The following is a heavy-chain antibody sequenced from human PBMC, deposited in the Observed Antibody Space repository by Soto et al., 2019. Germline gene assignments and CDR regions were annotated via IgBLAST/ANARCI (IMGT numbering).Heavy chain of an antibody. D-gene: IGHD6-13*01. CDR3: AKGLLNGRWYAAV. CDR1: GYTFSNCV. CDR2: ITTNGHT. J-gene: IGHJ4*02. V-gene: IGHV3-23*01. Sequence: EVHLLESGGVLVQPGECLRLSCETSGYTFSNCVMTWVRQPPGKRLEWVSVITTNGHTDYADSVKGRFTISRDNSKNTVYLQMNSLRAEDTAVYYCAKGLLNGRWYAAVWGQGTLVTVSS.